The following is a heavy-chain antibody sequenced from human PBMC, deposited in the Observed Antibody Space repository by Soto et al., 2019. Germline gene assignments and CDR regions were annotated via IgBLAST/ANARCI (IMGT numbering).Heavy chain of an antibody. CDR3: ARTRRYSHRYFDY. CDR1: GGSFSGYY. D-gene: IGHD5-18*01. V-gene: IGHV4-34*01. J-gene: IGHJ4*02. Sequence: SETLSLTCAVYGGSFSGYYWSWIRQPPGKGLEWIGEINHSGSTNYNPTLKSRVTISVDTPKNQFSLKLSSVTAGDTAVYYCARTRRYSHRYFDYWGQGTLVTVSS. CDR2: INHSGST.